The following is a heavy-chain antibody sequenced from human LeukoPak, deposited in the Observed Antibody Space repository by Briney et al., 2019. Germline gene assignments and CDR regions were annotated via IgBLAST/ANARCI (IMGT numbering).Heavy chain of an antibody. V-gene: IGHV3-23*01. J-gene: IGHJ6*02. CDR1: GFTFSNYA. Sequence: GGSLRLSCAASGFTFSNYAMSWVRQAPGKGLEWISAVSGSGDRTYYAGSVKGRFTISRDNAKNTLFLQLNSLRGDDTAVYYCAKDLNSFIVVVTIYGMDVWGQGTTVIVSS. D-gene: IGHD2-15*01. CDR2: VSGSGDRT. CDR3: AKDLNSFIVVVTIYGMDV.